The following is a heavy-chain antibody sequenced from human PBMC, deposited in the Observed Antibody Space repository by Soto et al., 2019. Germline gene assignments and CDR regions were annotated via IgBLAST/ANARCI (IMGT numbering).Heavy chain of an antibody. CDR2: INPNSGGT. J-gene: IGHJ5*02. Sequence: QVQLVQSGAEVKKPGASVKVSCKASGYTFTGYYMHWVRQAPGQGLEWMGWINPNSGGTNYAQKFQGWVTMTRDTSISTAYMELSRLRSADTAVYYCARLTYYYGSGSRGGWFDPWGQGTLVTVSS. V-gene: IGHV1-2*04. D-gene: IGHD3-10*01. CDR1: GYTFTGYY. CDR3: ARLTYYYGSGSRGGWFDP.